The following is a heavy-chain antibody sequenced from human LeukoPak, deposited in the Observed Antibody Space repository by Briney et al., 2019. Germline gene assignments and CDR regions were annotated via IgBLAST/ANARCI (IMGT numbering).Heavy chain of an antibody. J-gene: IGHJ4*02. CDR2: ISYDGSNK. CDR3: DIVVVPAASHYFDY. V-gene: IGHV3-30-3*01. D-gene: IGHD2-2*01. CDR1: GFTFSSCA. Sequence: GGSLRLSCAASGFTFSSCAMHWVRQAPGKGLEWLVVISYDGSNKFYADSVKGRFTISRDNSKSALYLQMNSLRAEDTAVYYCDIVVVPAASHYFDYWGQGTLVTVSS.